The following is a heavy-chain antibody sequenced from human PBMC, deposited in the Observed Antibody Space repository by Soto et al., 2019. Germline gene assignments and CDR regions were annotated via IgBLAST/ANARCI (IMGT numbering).Heavy chain of an antibody. CDR1: GYTFSRYG. D-gene: IGHD2-8*01. V-gene: IGHV1-18*01. Sequence: ASVKVSCKASGYTFSRYGISWVRQAPGQGLEWMGWVSGDNGDTKYAQKVQGRVTMTIDTSTYTAYMELRSLTSDDTAKYYCAKNGQPPYYYYGMDVWGQGTTVTSP. CDR3: AKNGQPPYYYYGMDV. J-gene: IGHJ6*02. CDR2: VSGDNGDT.